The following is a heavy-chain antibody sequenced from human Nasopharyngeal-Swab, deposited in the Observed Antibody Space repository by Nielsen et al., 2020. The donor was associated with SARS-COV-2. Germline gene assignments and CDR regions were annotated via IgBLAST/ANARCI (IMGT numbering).Heavy chain of an antibody. J-gene: IGHJ4*02. CDR3: ARAGNSNGYYPSDY. CDR2: INPVSGDT. CDR1: GYTFTDYY. D-gene: IGHD3-22*01. Sequence: ASVKVSCKASGYTFTDYYIHWIRQAPGQGLEWMGWINPVSGDTSYEQKFQGRVTMTRDTSISTAYMELSRLRSDDTAVYYCARAGNSNGYYPSDYWGQGTLVTVPS. V-gene: IGHV1-2*02.